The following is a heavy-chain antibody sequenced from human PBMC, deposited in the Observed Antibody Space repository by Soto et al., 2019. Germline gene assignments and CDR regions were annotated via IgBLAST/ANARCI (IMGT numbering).Heavy chain of an antibody. D-gene: IGHD3-3*01. Sequence: QVQLQESGPGLVKPSQTLSLTCTVSGGSISSGGYYWSWIRQHPGKGLEWIVYIYYSGSTYYNPSLKSRVTISVDTSKNQFSLKLSSVTAADTAVYYCARRGLRFPDADYWGQGTLVTVSS. CDR1: GGSISSGGYY. CDR2: IYYSGST. J-gene: IGHJ4*02. CDR3: ARRGLRFPDADY. V-gene: IGHV4-31*03.